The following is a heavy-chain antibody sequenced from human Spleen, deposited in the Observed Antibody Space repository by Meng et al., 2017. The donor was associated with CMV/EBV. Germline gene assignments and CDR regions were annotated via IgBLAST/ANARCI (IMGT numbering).Heavy chain of an antibody. D-gene: IGHD6-19*01. CDR3: ARDRDSSGWYIFDY. CDR2: INPNSGGT. J-gene: IGHJ4*02. Sequence: ASVKVSCKASGYTFTGYYIHWVRQAPGQGLEWMGWINPNSGGTNYAQKFQDRVTMTRDTSISTVYMELTHLRSDDTGVYYCARDRDSSGWYIFDYWGQGSLVTVSS. CDR1: GYTFTGYY. V-gene: IGHV1-2*02.